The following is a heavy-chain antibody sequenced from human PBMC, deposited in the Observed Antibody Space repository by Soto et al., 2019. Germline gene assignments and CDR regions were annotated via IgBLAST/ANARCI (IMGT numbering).Heavy chain of an antibody. CDR3: ARDRGSGWYFDY. D-gene: IGHD6-19*01. CDR2: IWYDGSNK. CDR1: GFTFSSYG. V-gene: IGHV3-33*01. J-gene: IGHJ4*02. Sequence: GGSLRLSCAASGFTFSSYGMHWVRQAPGKGLEWVAVIWYDGSNKYYADSVKGRFTISRDNSKNTLYLQMNSLRAEDTAVYYCARDRGSGWYFDYWGQGTLVTVSS.